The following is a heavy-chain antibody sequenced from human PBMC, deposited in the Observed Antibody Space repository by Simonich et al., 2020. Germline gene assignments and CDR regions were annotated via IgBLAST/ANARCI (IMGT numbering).Heavy chain of an antibody. J-gene: IGHJ4*02. V-gene: IGHV4-59*01. D-gene: IGHD1-1*01. CDR1: GGSISSYY. CDR3: ARAFWDRTGYVDY. Sequence: QVQLQESGPGLVKPSETLSLTCTVSGGSISSYYWSWIWQPPGKGLEWFWNIYYRDSTHTNPSLKSPITISLDTSKNQFSLKLSSVTAADTAVYYCARAFWDRTGYVDYWGQGTLVTVSS. CDR2: IYYRDST.